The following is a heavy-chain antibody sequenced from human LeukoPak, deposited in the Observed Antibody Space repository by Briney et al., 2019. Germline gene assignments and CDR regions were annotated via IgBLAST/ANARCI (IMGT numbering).Heavy chain of an antibody. CDR3: ARGRPSWAGRWELIPLDY. Sequence: SAKVSCKASGGTFSSYAISWVRQAPGQGLEWMGGIIPIFGTANYAQKFQGRVTITADESTSTAYMELSSLRSEDTAVYYCARGRPSWAGRWELIPLDYWGQGTLVTVSS. J-gene: IGHJ4*02. CDR1: GGTFSSYA. D-gene: IGHD1-26*01. CDR2: IIPIFGTA. V-gene: IGHV1-69*01.